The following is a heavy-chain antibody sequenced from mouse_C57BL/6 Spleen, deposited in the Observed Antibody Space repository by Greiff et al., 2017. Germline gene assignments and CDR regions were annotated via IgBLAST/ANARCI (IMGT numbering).Heavy chain of an antibody. Sequence: EVKVVESGGGLVQSGRSLRLSCATSGFTFSDFYMEWVRQAPGEGLEWIAASRNKANDYTTEYSASVKGRFIVSRDTSQSILYLQMNALRAEDTAIYYCARDRDWYAMDYWGQGTSVTVSS. V-gene: IGHV7-1*01. J-gene: IGHJ4*01. CDR1: GFTFSDFY. D-gene: IGHD3-3*01. CDR3: ARDRDWYAMDY. CDR2: SRNKANDYTT.